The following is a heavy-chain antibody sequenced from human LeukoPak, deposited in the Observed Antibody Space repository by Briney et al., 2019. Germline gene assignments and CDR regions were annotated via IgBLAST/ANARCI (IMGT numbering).Heavy chain of an antibody. CDR1: GGTFSNFA. J-gene: IGHJ5*02. Sequence: SVKVSCKASGGTFSNFAVNWVRQAPGQGLEWMGGIIPIFGTTNYAPKFQDRVTITADKSTSTAYMELSSLRSEDTSVYYCAREGGFSSWGQGTLVTVSS. CDR2: IIPIFGTT. V-gene: IGHV1-69*06. CDR3: AREGGFSS.